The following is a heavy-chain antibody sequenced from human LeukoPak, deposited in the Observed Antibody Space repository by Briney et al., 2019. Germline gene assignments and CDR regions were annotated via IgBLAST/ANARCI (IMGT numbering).Heavy chain of an antibody. V-gene: IGHV4-34*01. CDR2: INQSGST. Sequence: SETLSLTCAVYGGSFSNYYWSWIRQPPGKGLEWIGEINQSGSTNYNPSLKSRVTISVDTSKNHFSLKLSSVTAADTAVYYCASIVYSYLPLYYFDYWGQGTLVTVSS. CDR1: GGSFSNYY. D-gene: IGHD2-15*01. CDR3: ASIVYSYLPLYYFDY. J-gene: IGHJ4*02.